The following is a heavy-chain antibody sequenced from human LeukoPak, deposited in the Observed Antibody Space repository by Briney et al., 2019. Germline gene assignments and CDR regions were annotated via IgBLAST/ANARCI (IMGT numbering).Heavy chain of an antibody. D-gene: IGHD3-9*01. V-gene: IGHV4-59*01. CDR3: ASGRQVLRYFDWLSPFDY. CDR1: GGSISSYY. Sequence: SETLSLTCTVSGGSISSYYWSWIRQPPGKGLEWIGCIYYSGSTNYNPSLKSRVTISVDTSKNQFSLKLSSVTAADTAVYYCASGRQVLRYFDWLSPFDYWGQGTLVTVSS. CDR2: IYYSGST. J-gene: IGHJ4*02.